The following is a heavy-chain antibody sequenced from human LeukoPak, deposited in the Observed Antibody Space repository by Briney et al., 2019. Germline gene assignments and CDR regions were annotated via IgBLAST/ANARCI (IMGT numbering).Heavy chain of an antibody. CDR1: GYTFTGHY. V-gene: IGHV1-2*02. D-gene: IGHD3-16*01. J-gene: IGHJ4*02. CDR2: INPNSGGT. Sequence: ASVKVSCKASGYTFTGHYMHWVRQAPGQGLEWMGWINPNSGGTNYAQKFQGRVTMTRDTSISTAYMELSRLRSDDTAVYYCARASHGNYVWGSADYWGQGTLVTVSS. CDR3: ARASHGNYVWGSADY.